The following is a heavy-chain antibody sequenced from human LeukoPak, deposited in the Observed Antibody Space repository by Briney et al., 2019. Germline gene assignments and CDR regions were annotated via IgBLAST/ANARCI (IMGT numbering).Heavy chain of an antibody. D-gene: IGHD3-9*01. Sequence: SETLSLTCTVSGYSISSGYYWGWIRQPPGKGLEWIGSIYYSGSTYYNPSLKSRVTISVDTSKNQFSLKLSSVTAADTAVYYCARKLRYFDWLGGNWFDPWGQGTLVTVSS. CDR3: ARKLRYFDWLGGNWFDP. CDR2: IYYSGST. J-gene: IGHJ5*02. V-gene: IGHV4-38-2*02. CDR1: GYSISSGYY.